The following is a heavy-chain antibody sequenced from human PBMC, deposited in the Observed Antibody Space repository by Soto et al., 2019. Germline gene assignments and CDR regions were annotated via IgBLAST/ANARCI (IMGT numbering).Heavy chain of an antibody. J-gene: IGHJ4*02. Sequence: SETLSLTCAVSGVSLTSGNWWTWVRQSPQRGLEYIGEIFHDGTANYYPSFERRVAMSVDTSRNQFSLKMTSVTAADTAVYFCARLVYDTRLNYMYFDFWGQGTLVRVYS. D-gene: IGHD3-10*01. CDR2: IFHDGTA. V-gene: IGHV4-4*02. CDR3: ARLVYDTRLNYMYFDF. CDR1: GVSLTSGNW.